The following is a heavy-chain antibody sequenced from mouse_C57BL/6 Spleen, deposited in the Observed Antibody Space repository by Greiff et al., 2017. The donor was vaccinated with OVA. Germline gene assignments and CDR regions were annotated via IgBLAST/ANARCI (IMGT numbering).Heavy chain of an antibody. D-gene: IGHD1-1*01. CDR2: ISYSGST. J-gene: IGHJ4*01. Sequence: EVKLLESGPGMVKPSQSLSLTCTVTGYSITSGYDWHWIRHFPGNKLEWMGYISYSGSTNYNPSLKSRISITHDTSKNHFFLKLNSVTTEDTATYYCARDTYYGMLDYWGQGTSVTVSS. CDR3: ARDTYYGMLDY. CDR1: GYSITSGYD. V-gene: IGHV3-1*01.